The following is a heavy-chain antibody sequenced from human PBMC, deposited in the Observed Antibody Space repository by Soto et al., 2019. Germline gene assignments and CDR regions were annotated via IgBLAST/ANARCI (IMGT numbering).Heavy chain of an antibody. J-gene: IGHJ4*02. CDR1: GGTFSNHA. V-gene: IGHV1-69*13. Sequence: SVKVSCKASGGTFSNHASGWVRQAPGQRPEWMGGIIPLSGTTDYATKFLGRVTITADESMTTVYMEMSSLRSEDTAVYYSARGPDRTGFYLFDYWGQGTLVTVSS. CDR3: ARGPDRTGFYLFDY. CDR2: IIPLSGTT. D-gene: IGHD3-9*01.